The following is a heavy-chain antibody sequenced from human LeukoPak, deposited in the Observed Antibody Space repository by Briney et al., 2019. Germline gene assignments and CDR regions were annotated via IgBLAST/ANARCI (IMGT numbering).Heavy chain of an antibody. CDR3: AKYRAWFNYYGMDV. Sequence: GGSLRLSCAASGFTFSSFAMSWVRQAPGKGPEWVSGISGGDDSTYYADSVKGRFTISRDNSKNTLYLQMNSLRAEDTAVYYCAKYRAWFNYYGMDVWGQGATVTVSS. CDR1: GFTFSSFA. J-gene: IGHJ6*02. V-gene: IGHV3-23*01. CDR2: ISGGDDST. D-gene: IGHD6-19*01.